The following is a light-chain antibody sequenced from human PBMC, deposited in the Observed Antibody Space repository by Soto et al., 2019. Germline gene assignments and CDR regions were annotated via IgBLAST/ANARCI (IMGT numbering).Light chain of an antibody. V-gene: IGKV3-15*01. CDR2: GAS. CDR3: QQYNNWPPCT. CDR1: QSVSST. Sequence: EIVMTQSPATLSVSPGERATLSCRASQSVSSTLAWYQQKPGQAPRLLIYGASTRATGIPARFSGSGSGTEFTLTISSLQSEDFEGYYCQQYNNWPPCTFGQGTKVEIK. J-gene: IGKJ1*01.